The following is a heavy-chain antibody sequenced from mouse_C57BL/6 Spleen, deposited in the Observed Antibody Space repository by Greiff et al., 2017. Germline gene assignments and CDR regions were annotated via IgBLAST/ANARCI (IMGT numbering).Heavy chain of an antibody. J-gene: IGHJ1*03. D-gene: IGHD1-1*01. V-gene: IGHV1-52*01. CDR1: GYTFTSYW. CDR3: AYYYGSSYHWYFDV. CDR2: IDPSDSET. Sequence: QVQLKQPGAELVRPGSSVKLSCKASGYTFTSYWMHWVKQRPIQGLEWIGNIDPSDSETHYNQKFKDKATLTVDKSSSTAYMQLSSLTSEDSAVYYCAYYYGSSYHWYFDVWGTGTTVTVSS.